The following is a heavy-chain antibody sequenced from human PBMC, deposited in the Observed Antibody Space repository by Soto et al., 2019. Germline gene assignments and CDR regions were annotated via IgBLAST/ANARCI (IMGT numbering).Heavy chain of an antibody. Sequence: SETLAVSCLLSVVSLPFGSYSWTWVRQHPGAGLAWIGQLYYNGNTYFSPSLKTRLTRSIDTSKNQFSLKLSSVTAADTAMYYCARATLPAVYAFDFWGPGTMVTVSS. V-gene: IGHV4-31*03. CDR2: LYYNGNT. CDR1: VVSLPFGSYS. D-gene: IGHD1-20*01. J-gene: IGHJ3*01. CDR3: ARATLPAVYAFDF.